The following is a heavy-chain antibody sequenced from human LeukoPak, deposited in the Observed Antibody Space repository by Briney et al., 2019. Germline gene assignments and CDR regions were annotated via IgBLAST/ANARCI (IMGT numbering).Heavy chain of an antibody. J-gene: IGHJ4*02. D-gene: IGHD1-14*01. V-gene: IGHV1-8*01. CDR2: XNPNSGNT. CDR1: TFTSYX. Sequence: TFTSYXXXXVRQATXQGLXXMGXXNPNSGNTGYAQKFQGRVTITRNTAISTDYMEMSSLRSEDTAVYYCARASSPFSGKASDYWGQGTLVTVSS. CDR3: ARASSPFSGKASDY.